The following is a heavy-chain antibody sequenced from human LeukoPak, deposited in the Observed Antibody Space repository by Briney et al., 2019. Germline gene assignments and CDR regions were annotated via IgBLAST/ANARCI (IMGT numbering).Heavy chain of an antibody. CDR1: GFTFRAYS. CDR3: ARVAGHYLDY. J-gene: IGHJ4*02. D-gene: IGHD3-10*01. V-gene: IGHV3-21*05. Sequence: GGSLRLSCAASGFTFRAYSLTWVRQAPGKGLEWVSFITSTSSDMLYADSVKGRFTVSRDNAKNTLYLQMDSLTAEDTAVYFCARVAGHYLDYWGQGSLVTVSS. CDR2: ITSTSSDM.